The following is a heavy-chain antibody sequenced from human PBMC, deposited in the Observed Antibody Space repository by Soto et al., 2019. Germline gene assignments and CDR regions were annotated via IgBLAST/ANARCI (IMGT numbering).Heavy chain of an antibody. V-gene: IGHV5-51*01. Sequence: PVESLTISCQASGYNFTTYWIVWVLQMPGKGLECMGIIYPGDSDARYRPSFQGQVTMSVDKSTSTAYLQWSSLKASDTAMYYCARRRFFEPFDPWGQGTLVTVSS. CDR3: ARRRFFEPFDP. CDR1: GYNFTTYW. J-gene: IGHJ5*02. D-gene: IGHD3-9*01. CDR2: IYPGDSDA.